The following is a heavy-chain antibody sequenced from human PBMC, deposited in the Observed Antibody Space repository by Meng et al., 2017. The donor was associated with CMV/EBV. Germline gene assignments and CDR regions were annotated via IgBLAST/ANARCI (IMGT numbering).Heavy chain of an antibody. J-gene: IGHJ5*02. CDR3: ARDEIGYCSSTSCRNWFDP. D-gene: IGHD2-2*01. CDR2: ISAYNGNT. Sequence: ASVKVSCKASGYTFTSYGISWVRQAPGQGLEWMGWISAYNGNTNYAQKIQGRVTMTTDTSTSTAYMELRSLRSDDTAVYYCARDEIGYCSSTSCRNWFDPWGQGTLVTVSS. CDR1: GYTFTSYG. V-gene: IGHV1-18*01.